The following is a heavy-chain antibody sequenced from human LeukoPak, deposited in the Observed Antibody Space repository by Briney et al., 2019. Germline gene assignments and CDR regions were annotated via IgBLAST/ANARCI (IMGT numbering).Heavy chain of an antibody. J-gene: IGHJ4*02. CDR3: RGYREITMIVVGGYYFDY. V-gene: IGHV4-39*01. Sequence: PSETLSLTCTVSGGSISSSSYYWGWIRQPPGKGLEWIGSIYYSGSTYYNPSLKSRVTISVDTSKNQFSLKLSSVTAADTAVYYCRGYREITMIVVGGYYFDYRGQGTLVTVSS. CDR2: IYYSGST. CDR1: GGSISSSSYY. D-gene: IGHD3-22*01.